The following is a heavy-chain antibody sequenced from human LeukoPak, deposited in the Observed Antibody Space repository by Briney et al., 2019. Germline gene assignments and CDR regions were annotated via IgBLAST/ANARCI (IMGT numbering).Heavy chain of an antibody. D-gene: IGHD3-9*01. CDR3: ARDPNYDILPGRNWFDP. CDR1: GYTFTSYG. Sequence: ASVKVSCKASGYTFTSYGTSWVRQAPGEGLEWMGWISAYNGNTNYAQKFQGRVTMTTDTSTSTAYLELRSLTSDDTAVYYCARDPNYDILPGRNWFDPWGQGTLVTVSS. V-gene: IGHV1-18*01. CDR2: ISAYNGNT. J-gene: IGHJ5*02.